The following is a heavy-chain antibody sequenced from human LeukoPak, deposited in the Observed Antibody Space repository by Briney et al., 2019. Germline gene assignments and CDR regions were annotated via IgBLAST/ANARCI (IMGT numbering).Heavy chain of an antibody. J-gene: IGHJ5*02. CDR2: ISWNSGSI. D-gene: IGHD3-10*01. V-gene: IGHV3-9*01. CDR1: GFTFDDYA. CDR3: AKDSHHYYGGWFDP. Sequence: GGSLRLSCAASGFTFDDYAMHWVRQAPGKGLEWVSGISWNSGSIGYADSVKGRFTISRDNAKNSLYLQMNSLRAEDTALYYCAKDSHHYYGGWFDPWGQGTLVTVSS.